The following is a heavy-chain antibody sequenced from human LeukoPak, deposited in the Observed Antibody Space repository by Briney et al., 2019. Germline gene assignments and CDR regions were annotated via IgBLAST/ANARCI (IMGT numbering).Heavy chain of an antibody. V-gene: IGHV3-11*04. CDR1: GFTFSDYY. CDR3: ARGGYYGSGSYSHF. J-gene: IGHJ4*02. Sequence: GGSLRLSCAASGFTFSDYYMSWIRQAPGKGLEWVSYISSGGATIYYADSVEGRFTISRDNAKNSLYLQMNSLRAEDTAVYYCARGGYYGSGSYSHFWGQGTLVTVSS. D-gene: IGHD3-10*01. CDR2: ISSGGATI.